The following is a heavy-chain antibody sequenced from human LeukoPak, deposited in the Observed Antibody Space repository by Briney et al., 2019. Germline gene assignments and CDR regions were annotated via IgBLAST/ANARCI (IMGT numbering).Heavy chain of an antibody. CDR1: ADSVSSSSCY. CDR3: ARDEAGSSSFNY. V-gene: IGHV4-39*07. J-gene: IGHJ4*02. CDR2: VYYSGTT. Sequence: SETLSLTCTVSADSVSSSSCYWAWIRQPPGKGLEWIGTVYYSGTTYYNPSLKSRITISLDTSKRQFSLNLSSVTAADTAVYYCARDEAGSSSFNYWGQGTLVTVSS. D-gene: IGHD6-6*01.